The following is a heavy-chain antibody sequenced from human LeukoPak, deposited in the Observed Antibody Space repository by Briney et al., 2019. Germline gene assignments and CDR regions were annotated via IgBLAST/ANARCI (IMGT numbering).Heavy chain of an antibody. D-gene: IGHD2-8*02. CDR3: VREVVSLSYFDY. CDR1: GFTFSDYY. Sequence: GGSLRLSCAASGFTFSDYYMSWIRQAPGKGLEWVSYISSSGSTIYYADSVKGRFTISRDNAKNSLYLQMNSLRAEDTAVYYCVREVVSLSYFDYWGQGTLVIVSS. J-gene: IGHJ4*02. V-gene: IGHV3-11*01. CDR2: ISSSGSTI.